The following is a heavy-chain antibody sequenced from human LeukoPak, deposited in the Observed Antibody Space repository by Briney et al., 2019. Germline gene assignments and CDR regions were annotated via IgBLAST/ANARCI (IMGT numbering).Heavy chain of an antibody. D-gene: IGHD2-2*01. CDR2: INHSGST. Sequence: SETLSLTCAVYGGSFSGYYWSWIRQPSGKGLEWIGDINHSGSTNYNPSLKSRVTISVDTSKNQFSLKLSSVTAADTAVYYCARVVPAARKTPRYFDYWGQGTLVTVSS. V-gene: IGHV4-34*01. CDR1: GGSFSGYY. J-gene: IGHJ4*02. CDR3: ARVVPAARKTPRYFDY.